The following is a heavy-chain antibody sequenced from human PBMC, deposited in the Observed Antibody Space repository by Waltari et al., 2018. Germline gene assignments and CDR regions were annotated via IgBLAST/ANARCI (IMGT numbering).Heavy chain of an antibody. CDR1: GFTFSSYS. V-gene: IGHV3-21*01. D-gene: IGHD6-13*01. Sequence: EVQLVESGGGLVKPGGSLRLSCAASGFTFSSYSINWARQAPGKGLEWVSSISSSSSYIYYADSVKGRFTISRDNAKNSLYLQMNSLRAEDTAVYYCARGVAAAGSDYWGQGTLVTVSS. J-gene: IGHJ4*02. CDR3: ARGVAAAGSDY. CDR2: ISSSSSYI.